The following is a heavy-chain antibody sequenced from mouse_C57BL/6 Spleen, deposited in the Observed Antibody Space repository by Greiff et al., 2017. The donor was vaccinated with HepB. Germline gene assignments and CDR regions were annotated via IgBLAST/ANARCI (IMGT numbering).Heavy chain of an antibody. CDR1: GYTFTDYN. V-gene: IGHV1-18*01. CDR2: INPNNGGT. Sequence: EVQLQQSGPELVKPGASVKIPCKASGYTFTDYNMDWVKQSHGKSLEWIGDINPNNGGTIYNQKFKGKATLTVDKSSSTAYMELRSLTSEDTAVYCCARGRIITTVVATYYYAMDYWGQGTSVTVSS. J-gene: IGHJ4*01. CDR3: ARGRIITTVVATYYYAMDY. D-gene: IGHD1-1*01.